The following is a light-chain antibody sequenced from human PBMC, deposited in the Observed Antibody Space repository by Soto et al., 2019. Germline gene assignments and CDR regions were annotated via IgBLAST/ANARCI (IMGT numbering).Light chain of an antibody. CDR2: DAS. J-gene: IGKJ1*01. V-gene: IGKV1-12*01. CDR1: QDISRC. CDR3: QQNNIFPRM. Sequence: DIQMTQSPSSVSASVGDRVTITCRASQDISRCLAWYQQKPGKAPRLLIYDASNLESGVPSRFSGSGSGTDFTITISSLQPEDSATYYCQQNNIFPRMFGRGTKVEVK.